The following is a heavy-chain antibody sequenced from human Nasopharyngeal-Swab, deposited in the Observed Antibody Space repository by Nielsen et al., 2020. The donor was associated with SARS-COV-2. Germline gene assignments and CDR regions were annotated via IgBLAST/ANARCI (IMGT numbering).Heavy chain of an antibody. D-gene: IGHD6-13*01. Sequence: SETLSLTCAVSGGSISSSNWWSWVRQPPGKGLEWIGEIYHSGSTNYNPSLKSRVTISVDKSKNQFSLKLSSVTAADTAVYYCVHSSSWYGIGYFDLWGRGTLVTVSS. CDR1: GGSISSSNW. J-gene: IGHJ2*01. CDR3: VHSSSWYGIGYFDL. V-gene: IGHV4-4*02. CDR2: IYHSGST.